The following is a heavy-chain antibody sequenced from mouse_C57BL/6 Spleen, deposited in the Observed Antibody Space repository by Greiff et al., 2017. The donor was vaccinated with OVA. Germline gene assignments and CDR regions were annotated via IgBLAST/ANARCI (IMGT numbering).Heavy chain of an antibody. CDR3: ARTDYGSSYRYFDV. J-gene: IGHJ1*03. CDR1: GYTFTSYG. CDR2: IYPRSGNT. Sequence: QVQLQQSGAELARPGASEKLSCKASGYTFTSYGISWVKQRTGQGLEWIGEIYPRSGNTYYNEKFKGKATLTADKSSSTAYMELRSLTSEDSAVXFCARTDYGSSYRYFDVWGTGTTVTVSS. V-gene: IGHV1-81*01. D-gene: IGHD1-1*01.